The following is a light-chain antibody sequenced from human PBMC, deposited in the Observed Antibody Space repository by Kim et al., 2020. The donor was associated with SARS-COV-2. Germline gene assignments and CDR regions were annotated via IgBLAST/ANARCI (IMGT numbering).Light chain of an antibody. V-gene: IGLV1-40*01. J-gene: IGLJ1*01. CDR3: QSYDNSLRGYV. Sequence: QRVTISCTGSISNIGAGFDVHWYQHLPGTAPKLLIFDNTNRPSGVPDRFSGSKSGTSASLAITGLQAEDEAEYYCQSYDNSLRGYVFGTGTKVTVL. CDR1: ISNIGAGFD. CDR2: DNT.